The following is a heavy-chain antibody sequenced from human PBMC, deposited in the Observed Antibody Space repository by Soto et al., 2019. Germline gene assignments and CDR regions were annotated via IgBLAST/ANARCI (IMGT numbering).Heavy chain of an antibody. CDR1: GFTFSSYW. Sequence: GGSLRLSCAASGFTFSSYWMSWVRQAPGKGLEWVANIKQDGSEKYYVDSVKGRFTISRDNAKNSLYLQMNSLRAEDTAVYYCASSPRFEWNDEGFDYWGQGTLVTVSS. J-gene: IGHJ4*02. D-gene: IGHD1-1*01. CDR3: ASSPRFEWNDEGFDY. V-gene: IGHV3-7*01. CDR2: IKQDGSEK.